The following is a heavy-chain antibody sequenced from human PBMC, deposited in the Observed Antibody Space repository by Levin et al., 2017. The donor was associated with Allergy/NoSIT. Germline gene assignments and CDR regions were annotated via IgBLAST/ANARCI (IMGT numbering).Heavy chain of an antibody. Sequence: ASVKVSCAASGFTFSAFVVNWVRQAPGKGLEWVSVISVSDDTTFYADSVQGRFTMSRDNSKNTLFLQMDSLRVEDTAIYYCARSPSDFLGGYGMDVWGQGTTVAVSS. V-gene: IGHV3-23*01. D-gene: IGHD3-16*01. CDR2: ISVSDDTT. J-gene: IGHJ6*02. CDR3: ARSPSDFLGGYGMDV. CDR1: GFTFSAFV.